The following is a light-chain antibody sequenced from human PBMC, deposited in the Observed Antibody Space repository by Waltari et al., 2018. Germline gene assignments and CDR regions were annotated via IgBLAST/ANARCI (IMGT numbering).Light chain of an antibody. CDR2: EVS. Sequence: QSALTQPASVSGSPGQSITISCTGTSRDVGGYNYVSWYQQHPGKAPKLMIYEVSNRPSGVSNRFSVSKSGNTASLTISGLQAEDEADYYCSSYTSSSTLVVFGGGTKLTVL. J-gene: IGLJ2*01. CDR3: SSYTSSSTLVV. V-gene: IGLV2-14*01. CDR1: SRDVGGYNY.